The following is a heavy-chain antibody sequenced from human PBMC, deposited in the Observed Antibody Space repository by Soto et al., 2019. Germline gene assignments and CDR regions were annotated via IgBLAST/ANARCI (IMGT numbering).Heavy chain of an antibody. CDR3: ARVSMVRGVIIREPDYYYYGMDV. V-gene: IGHV1-69*13. D-gene: IGHD3-10*01. CDR1: GGTFSSYA. Sequence: SVNVSCKASGGTFSSYAISWVRQAPGQGLEWMGGIIPIFGTANYAQKFQGRVTITADESTSTAYMELSSLRSEDTAVYYCARVSMVRGVIIREPDYYYYGMDVWGQGTTVTVSS. J-gene: IGHJ6*02. CDR2: IIPIFGTA.